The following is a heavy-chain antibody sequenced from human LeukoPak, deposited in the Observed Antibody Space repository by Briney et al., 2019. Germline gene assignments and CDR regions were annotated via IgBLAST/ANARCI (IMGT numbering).Heavy chain of an antibody. Sequence: GGSLRLFCAASGFTFSSYAMSWVRQAPGKGLEWGSAISGSGGSTYYADSVKGRFTISRDNSKNTLYLQMNSLRAEDTAVYYCAKGPIMITFGGVIGDWGQGTLVTVSS. V-gene: IGHV3-23*01. CDR2: ISGSGGST. D-gene: IGHD3-16*02. CDR3: AKGPIMITFGGVIGD. J-gene: IGHJ4*02. CDR1: GFTFSSYA.